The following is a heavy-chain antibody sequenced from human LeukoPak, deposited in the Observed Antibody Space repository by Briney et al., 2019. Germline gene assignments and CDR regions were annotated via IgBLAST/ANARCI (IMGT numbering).Heavy chain of an antibody. CDR1: GASISSYY. J-gene: IGHJ5*02. V-gene: IGHV4-59*08. CDR3: ARLDCSSTSCYERRDWFYP. Sequence: SETLSLTCSVAGASISSYYWSWIRQPPGKGLEWIGYIYYSGSTNYNPSLKSRVTISVDTSKNRFSLTLSSVTAADTAVYYCARLDCSSTSCYERRDWFYPWGQGTLVTVSS. CDR2: IYYSGST. D-gene: IGHD2-2*01.